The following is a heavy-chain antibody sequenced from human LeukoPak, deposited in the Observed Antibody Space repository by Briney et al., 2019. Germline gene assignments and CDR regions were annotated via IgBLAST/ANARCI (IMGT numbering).Heavy chain of an antibody. CDR1: GFTFSDYY. D-gene: IGHD3-16*01. CDR2: ISGSGSSI. V-gene: IGHV3-11*01. Sequence: GGSLRLSCAASGFTFSDYYMSWIRQAPGKGLEWVSYISGSGSSIYYADSVKDRFTISRDNAKNSLYLQMNSLRAEDTAVYYCARELGGHYFDYWGQGTLVTVSS. CDR3: ARELGGHYFDY. J-gene: IGHJ4*02.